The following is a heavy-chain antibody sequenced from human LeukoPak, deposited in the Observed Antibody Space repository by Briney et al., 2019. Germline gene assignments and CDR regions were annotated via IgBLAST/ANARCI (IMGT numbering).Heavy chain of an antibody. CDR3: ARGVWSYEYVPFDP. J-gene: IGHJ5*02. D-gene: IGHD3-16*01. CDR1: GGSFSGYS. CDR2: VDHSGST. Sequence: SETLSLTCGVYGGSFSGYSWSWIRQPPGKGLEWVGEVDHSGSTNYNQSLKSRVTISVDTYENHFSLKLSSVTAADTAVYYCARGVWSYEYVPFDPWGQGTLVTVSS. V-gene: IGHV4-34*01.